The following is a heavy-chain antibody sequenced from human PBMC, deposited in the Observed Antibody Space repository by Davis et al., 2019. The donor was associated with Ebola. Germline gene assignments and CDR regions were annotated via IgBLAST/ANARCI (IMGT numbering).Heavy chain of an antibody. D-gene: IGHD2-2*01. V-gene: IGHV4-61*02. J-gene: IGHJ6*03. CDR3: ARDRIWGYCSSTSCSIGDYYYYMDV. CDR2: VYTSGSA. CDR1: GGSVSNDGYY. Sequence: SETLSLTCTVSGGSVSNDGYYWTWVRQPAGKGLEWIGRVYTSGSANYNPSLKSRITMSVDTSKNQFFLILASVTAADTAVYYCARDRIWGYCSSTSCSIGDYYYYMDVWGKGTAVTVSS.